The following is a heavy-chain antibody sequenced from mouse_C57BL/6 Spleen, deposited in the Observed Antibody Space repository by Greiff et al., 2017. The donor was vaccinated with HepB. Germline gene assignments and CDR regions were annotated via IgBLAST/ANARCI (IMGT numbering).Heavy chain of an antibody. CDR2: ISNGGGST. V-gene: IGHV5-12*01. CDR1: GFTFSDYY. Sequence: EVKLVESGGGLVQPGGSLKLSCAASGFTFSDYYMYWVRQTPEKRLEWVAYISNGGGSTYYPDTVKGRFTISRDNAKNTLYLQMSRLKSEDTAMYYCARQETSGYYAMDYWGQGTSVTVSS. CDR3: ARQETSGYYAMDY. D-gene: IGHD3-2*02. J-gene: IGHJ4*01.